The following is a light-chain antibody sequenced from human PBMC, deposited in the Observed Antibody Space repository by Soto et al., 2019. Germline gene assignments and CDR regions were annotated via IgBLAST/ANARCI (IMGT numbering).Light chain of an antibody. J-gene: IGKJ5*01. CDR2: DAS. CDR1: QSVSTY. V-gene: IGKV3-11*01. CDR3: QQRSSWLT. Sequence: EIVLTQSPATLSLSPGERATLSCRASQSVSTYLAWYQQKPGQAPRLLIHDASNRATGIPARFSGSGSGTDFTLTISSLEPEDFAVYYCQQRSSWLTFGQGTRLEIK.